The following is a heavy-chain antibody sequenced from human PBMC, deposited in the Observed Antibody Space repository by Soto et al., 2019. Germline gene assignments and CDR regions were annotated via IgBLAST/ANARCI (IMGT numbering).Heavy chain of an antibody. V-gene: IGHV3-23*01. CDR2: ISGSGGST. CDR1: GINLSNYV. Sequence: EVQLLESGGRLVQPGGSLRRSCTSSGINLSNYVVNWVRQAPGKGLEWVSSISGSGGSTYYADSVKGRFTLSRHNSKNTVSLQMNSLRAEDTAIYFCAKTSYDSLFWYFDLWGRGPLVTASS. D-gene: IGHD3-22*01. CDR3: AKTSYDSLFWYFDL. J-gene: IGHJ2*01.